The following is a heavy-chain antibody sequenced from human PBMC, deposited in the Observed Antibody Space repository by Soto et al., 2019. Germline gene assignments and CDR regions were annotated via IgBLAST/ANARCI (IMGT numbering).Heavy chain of an antibody. V-gene: IGHV4-31*03. D-gene: IGHD4-17*01. CDR2: IYYSGST. Sequence: QAQLQESGPGLVKPSQTLSLTCTVSGGSISSGGYYWSWIRQHPGKGLEWIGYIYYSGSTYYNPSLKSRVTISVDTSKNQFSLKLSSVTAADTAVYYCARRSGDYVRAQYYFDYWGQGTLVTVSS. CDR3: ARRSGDYVRAQYYFDY. J-gene: IGHJ4*02. CDR1: GGSISSGGYY.